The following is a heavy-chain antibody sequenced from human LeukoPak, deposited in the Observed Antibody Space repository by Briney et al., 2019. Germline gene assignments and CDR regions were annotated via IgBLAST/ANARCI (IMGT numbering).Heavy chain of an antibody. V-gene: IGHV3-23*01. D-gene: IGHD3-16*01. CDR2: IADAGT. Sequence: GGSLRLSCAAPGFTFNKFAMTWVRQAPGKGLEWVSTIADAGTYYADSVKGRFIISRDNSKNMLYLQLNSLRADDTAMYYCAKNLGPFDVRGQGTMVTVSS. CDR1: GFTFNKFA. J-gene: IGHJ3*01. CDR3: AKNLGPFDV.